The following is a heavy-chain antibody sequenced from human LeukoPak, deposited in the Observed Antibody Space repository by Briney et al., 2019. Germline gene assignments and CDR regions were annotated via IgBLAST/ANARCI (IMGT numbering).Heavy chain of an antibody. J-gene: IGHJ4*02. V-gene: IGHV1-18*01. CDR3: ARDSGGAPDY. CDR1: GYTFTNFG. Sequence: ASVKVSCKASGYTFTNFGISWVRQAPGQGLEWMGRISAYDATTIYAQKFQGRVTMTTDTSTSTAYMEVRTLGSDDTAVFYCARDSGGAPDYWGQGTLVTVSS. D-gene: IGHD1-26*01. CDR2: ISAYDATT.